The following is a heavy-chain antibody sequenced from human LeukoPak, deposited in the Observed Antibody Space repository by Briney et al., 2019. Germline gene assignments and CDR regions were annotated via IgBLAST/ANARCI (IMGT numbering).Heavy chain of an antibody. CDR3: VGSCYSQPYYFDY. CDR2: ISGSGGST. Sequence: GGSLRLSCAASGFTFSSYAMSWVRQAPGKGLEWVSAISGSGGSTYYADSVKGRFTISRDNSKNTLYLQMNSLRAEDTPVYYCVGSCYSQPYYFDYWGQGTLVTVSS. D-gene: IGHD2-15*01. CDR1: GFTFSSYA. J-gene: IGHJ4*02. V-gene: IGHV3-23*01.